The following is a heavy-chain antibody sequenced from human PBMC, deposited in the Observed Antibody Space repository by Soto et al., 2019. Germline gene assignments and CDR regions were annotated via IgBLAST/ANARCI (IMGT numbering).Heavy chain of an antibody. J-gene: IGHJ6*02. CDR2: IYPGDSDT. D-gene: IGHD3-3*01. Sequence: GESLKISCKGSGYSFTSYWIGWVRQMPGKGLEWMGIIYPGDSDTRYSPSFQGQVTISADKSISTAYLQWSSLKASDTAMYYCARALEGTIFGVAKPPPLYGMDVWGQGTTVTVSS. V-gene: IGHV5-51*01. CDR3: ARALEGTIFGVAKPPPLYGMDV. CDR1: GYSFTSYW.